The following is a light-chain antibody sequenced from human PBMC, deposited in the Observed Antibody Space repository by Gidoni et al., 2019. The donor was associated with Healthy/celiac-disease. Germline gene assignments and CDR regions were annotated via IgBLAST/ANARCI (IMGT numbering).Light chain of an antibody. CDR3: HQRRSLPLT. CDR2: YAS. V-gene: IGKV6-21*01. J-gene: IGKJ5*01. Sequence: EIVLTQSPDFQSVTPKEKDTITCRASQSMGSSLHWYQQKPHQSPNFLIKYASQSFSGAPSRFSGSASGTYSILTINSVEDEVAVTYYCHQRRSLPLTFGQGTRLEIK. CDR1: QSMGSS.